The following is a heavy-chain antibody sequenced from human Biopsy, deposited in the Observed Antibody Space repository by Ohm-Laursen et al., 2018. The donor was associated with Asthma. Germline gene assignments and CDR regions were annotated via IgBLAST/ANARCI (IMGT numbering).Heavy chain of an antibody. Sequence: SLRLSCAASGFNFHNYGMNWVRRAPGKGLEWVAQILFDGRKINYPDSVEGRSTISRDNSRNTLHLQMNSLRAEDTAVYYCAKDVFPGWELRRGPDYWGQGTLVTVSS. D-gene: IGHD1-26*01. CDR1: GFNFHNYG. V-gene: IGHV3-30*18. CDR3: AKDVFPGWELRRGPDY. CDR2: ILFDGRKI. J-gene: IGHJ4*02.